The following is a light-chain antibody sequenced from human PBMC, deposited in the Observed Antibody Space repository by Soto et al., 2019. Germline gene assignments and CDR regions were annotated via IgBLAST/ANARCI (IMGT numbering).Light chain of an antibody. CDR1: SSDIGTYNH. CDR3: CSCTTSSTYV. J-gene: IGLJ1*01. CDR2: DVS. Sequence: QSVLTQPASVSGSPGQSITISCTGTSSDIGTYNHVSWYQQLPGKAPKLIIHDVSNRPSGVSDRFSGSKSGNTASLTISGLQAEDEADYSCCSCTTSSTYVFGSGTELTVL. V-gene: IGLV2-14*03.